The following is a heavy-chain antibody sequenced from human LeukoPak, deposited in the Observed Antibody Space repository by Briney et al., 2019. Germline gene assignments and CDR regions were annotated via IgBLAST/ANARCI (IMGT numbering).Heavy chain of an antibody. CDR2: IYSGGST. CDR3: ARHVAGPYYFDY. D-gene: IGHD6-19*01. CDR1: GFTVSSNY. V-gene: IGHV3-53*01. Sequence: GGSLRLSCAASGFTVSSNYMSWVRQAPGKGLEWVSVIYSGGSTFYADSVKGRFTISRDNSKNTLYLQMNSLRAEDTAVYYCARHVAGPYYFDYWGQGTLVTVSS. J-gene: IGHJ4*02.